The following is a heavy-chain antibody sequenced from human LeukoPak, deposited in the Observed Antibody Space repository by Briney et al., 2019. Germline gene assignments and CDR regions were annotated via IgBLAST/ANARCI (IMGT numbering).Heavy chain of an antibody. J-gene: IGHJ3*02. CDR3: VSRITVTVLDAFDI. CDR2: ISSTGSYT. D-gene: IGHD1-7*01. CDR1: GFTFSTYM. Sequence: GGSLRLSCAASGFTFSTYMMNWVRQAPGKGLEWVSYISSTGSYTHYTDSVKGRFTISRDNAKNSLYLQMNSLRAEDTAVYYCVSRITVTVLDAFDIWSQGTMVTVSS. V-gene: IGHV3-21*05.